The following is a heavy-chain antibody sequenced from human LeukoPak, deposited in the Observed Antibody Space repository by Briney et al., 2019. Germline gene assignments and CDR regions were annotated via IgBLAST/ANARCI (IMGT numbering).Heavy chain of an antibody. CDR1: GGSFSDYY. D-gene: IGHD6-13*01. J-gene: IGHJ4*02. CDR3: ARGEDWNSSWKFGY. CDR2: INHSGNT. V-gene: IGHV4-34*01. Sequence: SETMSLTCAVYGGSFSDYYWSWIRRPPGKGLEWIGEINHSGNTNYNPSLKSRVTISVDTSKNQFSLKLSSVTAADTAVYYCARGEDWNSSWKFGYWGQGTLVTVSS.